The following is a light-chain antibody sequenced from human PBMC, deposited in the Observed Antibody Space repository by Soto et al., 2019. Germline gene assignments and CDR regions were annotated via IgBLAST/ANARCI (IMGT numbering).Light chain of an antibody. CDR2: DVT. Sequence: QSVLTQPASVSGSPGQSITISCTGTSSDVGGYNYVSWYQQHPVKAPKLMIYDVTNRPSGVSDRFSGSKSDNPASLTISGLQAEDEADYYCSSYTSSSTPYVFGTGTKLTVL. CDR1: SSDVGGYNY. J-gene: IGLJ1*01. V-gene: IGLV2-14*01. CDR3: SSYTSSSTPYV.